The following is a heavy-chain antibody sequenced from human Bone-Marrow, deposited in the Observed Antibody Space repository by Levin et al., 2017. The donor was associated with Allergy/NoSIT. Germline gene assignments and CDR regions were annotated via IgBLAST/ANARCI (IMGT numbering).Heavy chain of an antibody. D-gene: IGHD4-11*01. J-gene: IGHJ4*02. V-gene: IGHV3-23*01. CDR2: IRGSDDAT. Sequence: QPGGSLRLSCAVSGFNFHAYAMTWVRQAPGKGLEWVSTIRGSDDATFYRDSVTGRFTVSRDSSEDTLYLQMDRLRAEDTAVYYCATFDYSSYGYYFDYWGQGTLVTVSS. CDR1: GFNFHAYA. CDR3: ATFDYSSYGYYFDY.